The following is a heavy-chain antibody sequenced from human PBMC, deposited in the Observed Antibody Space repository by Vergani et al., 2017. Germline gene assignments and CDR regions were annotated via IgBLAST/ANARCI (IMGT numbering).Heavy chain of an antibody. J-gene: IGHJ4*02. D-gene: IGHD3-22*01. CDR2: ISSSSSYI. V-gene: IGHV3-21*04. CDR3: ASNYYDSSGYWGTFDY. CDR1: GFTFSSYS. Sequence: EVQLVESGGGLVKPGGSLRLSCAASGFTFSSYSMNWVRQAPGKGLEWVSSISSSSSYISYADSVKGRFTISRDNAKNSLYLQMNSLRAEDTAVYYCASNYYDSSGYWGTFDYWGQGTLVTVSS.